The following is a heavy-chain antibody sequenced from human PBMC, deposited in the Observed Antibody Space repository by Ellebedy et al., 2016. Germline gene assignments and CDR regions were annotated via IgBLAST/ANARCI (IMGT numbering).Heavy chain of an antibody. CDR3: VAGGYRGNY. J-gene: IGHJ4*02. CDR2: LNSDASTT. V-gene: IGHV3-74*01. Sequence: GESLKISCAASGFMFSNYWMNWVRQAPGKGLVWVSRLNSDASTTTYADSVKGRFTISRDNAKNTLFLQMNSLRLEDTAVYHCVAGGYRGNYWGQGTLVTVSS. D-gene: IGHD6-19*01. CDR1: GFMFSNYW.